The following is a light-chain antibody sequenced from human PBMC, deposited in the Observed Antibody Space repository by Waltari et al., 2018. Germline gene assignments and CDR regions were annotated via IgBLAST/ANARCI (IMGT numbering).Light chain of an antibody. CDR3: CSYAGSGTFHV. V-gene: IGLV2-23*02. CDR1: SHDVGPYHL. J-gene: IGLJ1*01. Sequence: QSALTQPASVSGSPGQSITISCTGTSHDVGPYHLVPWFPRHPGKAPKLIIYEVAKRPSGVSTRFSGSKSDNTASLTISGLQAEDEADYYCCSYAGSGTFHVFGTGTKVTVL. CDR2: EVA.